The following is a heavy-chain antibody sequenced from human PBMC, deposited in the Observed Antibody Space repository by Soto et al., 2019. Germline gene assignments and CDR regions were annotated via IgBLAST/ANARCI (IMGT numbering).Heavy chain of an antibody. V-gene: IGHV3-23*01. CDR3: AKGDTLEPLSNYYYGMDV. D-gene: IGHD1-1*01. CDR2: ISGSGGST. J-gene: IGHJ6*02. Sequence: LRLSCAASGFTFSRYAMSWVRQAPGKGLEWASAISGSGGSTYYADSVKGRFTISRDNSKNTLYLQMNSLRAEDTAVYYCAKGDTLEPLSNYYYGMDVWGQGTTVTVSS. CDR1: GFTFSRYA.